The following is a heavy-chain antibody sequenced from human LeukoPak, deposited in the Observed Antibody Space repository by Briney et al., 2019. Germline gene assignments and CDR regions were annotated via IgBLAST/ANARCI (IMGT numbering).Heavy chain of an antibody. J-gene: IGHJ5*02. D-gene: IGHD2-15*01. Sequence: GASVKVSCKVSGYTLTELSMHWVRQAPGKGLEWMGGFDPEDGETIYARKFQGRVTMTEDTSTDTAYMELSSLRSENTAVYYCATDRPSIGYCSGGSCLGGFDPWGQGTLVTVSS. V-gene: IGHV1-24*01. CDR2: FDPEDGET. CDR3: ATDRPSIGYCSGGSCLGGFDP. CDR1: GYTLTELS.